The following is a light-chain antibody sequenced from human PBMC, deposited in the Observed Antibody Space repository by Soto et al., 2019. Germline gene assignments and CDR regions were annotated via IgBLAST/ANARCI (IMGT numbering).Light chain of an antibody. V-gene: IGKV1-5*01. J-gene: IGKJ1*01. Sequence: DIQMTQSPSTLSASVGDRVTITCRASQSISSWLAWYQQKPGKAPKVLTYDASSLESGVPSRFSGSGSGTEFTLTVSSLQPDDFATYYCQQYYSYGTFGQGTKVEIK. CDR2: DAS. CDR3: QQYYSYGT. CDR1: QSISSW.